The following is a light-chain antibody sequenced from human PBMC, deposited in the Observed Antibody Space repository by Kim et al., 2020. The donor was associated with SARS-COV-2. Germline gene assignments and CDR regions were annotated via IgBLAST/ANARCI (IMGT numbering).Light chain of an antibody. J-gene: IGKJ1*01. Sequence: AYVGDRVTITCRASQDISRYLNWYQQKPGKDPKLLIYTASSLQSGVPSRFTGSGSETDFTLTISSLQPEDFATYYYQQTYSASRTFGQGTKVDIK. CDR2: TAS. CDR1: QDISRY. CDR3: QQTYSASRT. V-gene: IGKV1-39*01.